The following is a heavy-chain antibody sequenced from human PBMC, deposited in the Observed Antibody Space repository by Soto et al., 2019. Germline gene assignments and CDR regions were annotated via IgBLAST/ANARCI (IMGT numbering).Heavy chain of an antibody. CDR1: GYTFTSYG. D-gene: IGHD3-3*01. J-gene: IGHJ6*02. V-gene: IGHV1-18*04. CDR2: ISAYNGNT. CDR3: ARAYYDFWSGYFRQYYYYYGMDV. Sequence: ASVKVSCKASGYTFTSYGISWVRQAPGQGLEWMGWISAYNGNTNYAQKLQGGVTMTTDTSTSTAYMELRSLRSDDTAVYYCARAYYDFWSGYFRQYYYYYGMDVWGQGTTVTVSS.